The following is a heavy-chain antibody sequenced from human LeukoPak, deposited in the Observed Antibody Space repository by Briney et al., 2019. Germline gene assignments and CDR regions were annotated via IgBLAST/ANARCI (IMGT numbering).Heavy chain of an antibody. CDR2: ISYEGGNK. Sequence: GRSLRLSCAASGFTFSSYAMHWVRQAPGKGLEWVAVISYEGGNKYYADSVKGRFTISRDNSKNTLYLQMNSLRAEDTAVYYCARDPGIAVAGRFGYFQHWGQGTLVTVSS. D-gene: IGHD6-19*01. CDR1: GFTFSSYA. CDR3: ARDPGIAVAGRFGYFQH. V-gene: IGHV3-30-3*01. J-gene: IGHJ1*01.